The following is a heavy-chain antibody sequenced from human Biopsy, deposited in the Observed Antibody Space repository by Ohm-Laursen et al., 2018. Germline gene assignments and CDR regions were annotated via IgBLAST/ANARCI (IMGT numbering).Heavy chain of an antibody. CDR2: IHHSGST. CDR1: GGSFTAYY. D-gene: IGHD2-15*01. V-gene: IGHV4-4*09. J-gene: IGHJ6*02. Sequence: SETLSLTCTVSGGSFTAYYWSWIRQPPRKGLECIGNIHHSGSTNYNPSLKSRLTISVDTSKNQFSLKLSSVTAADTAVYYCARMDCSGGSCHYYSYGMDVWGQGTTVTVSS. CDR3: ARMDCSGGSCHYYSYGMDV.